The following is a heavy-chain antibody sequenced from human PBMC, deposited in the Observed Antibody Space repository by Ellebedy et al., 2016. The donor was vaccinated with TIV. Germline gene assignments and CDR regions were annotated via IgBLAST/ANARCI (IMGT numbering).Heavy chain of an antibody. CDR2: LNPGGST. V-gene: IGHV4-39*07. CDR3: ARGDCSGGSCYKNDN. Sequence: MPSETLSLTCTVSGGSISSGDYYWIWHRQPPGKGPAWIGGLNPGGSTSYNPSLKSRVTISIDLSKNQFSLKLSSVTAADTAVYYCARGDCSGGSCYKNDNWGQGTLVTVSS. J-gene: IGHJ4*02. CDR1: GGSISSGDYY. D-gene: IGHD2-15*01.